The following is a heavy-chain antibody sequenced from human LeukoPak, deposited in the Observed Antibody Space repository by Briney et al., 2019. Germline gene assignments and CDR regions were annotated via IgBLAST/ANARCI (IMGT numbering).Heavy chain of an antibody. CDR3: AKGGPTVTIVPDY. CDR2: ITGSGVDT. J-gene: IGHJ4*02. V-gene: IGHV3-23*01. Sequence: GGSLRLSCAASGFTFSSYAMNWVRQTPGKGLEWVSIITGSGVDTYYIDSVKGRFTISRDNSRNTLHLQMNGLRAEDTAVYYCAKGGPTVTIVPDYWGQGTLVTVSS. D-gene: IGHD4-17*01. CDR1: GFTFSSYA.